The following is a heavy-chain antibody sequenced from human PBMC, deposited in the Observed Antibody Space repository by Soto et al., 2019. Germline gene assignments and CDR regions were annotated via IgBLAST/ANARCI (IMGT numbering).Heavy chain of an antibody. CDR1: GGSVNTAPYY. CDR2: IYYSGST. V-gene: IGHV4-61*01. Sequence: SETLSLICTVSGGSVNTAPYYWSWIRQPPGKGLEWIGYIYYSGSTNYNPSLKSPVSISLDTSKNQFSLNLSSVTAADTAVYFCARDHHSFYDTSVYYPCFAYWGQGTLFTVSS. J-gene: IGHJ4*02. D-gene: IGHD3-22*01. CDR3: ARDHHSFYDTSVYYPCFAY.